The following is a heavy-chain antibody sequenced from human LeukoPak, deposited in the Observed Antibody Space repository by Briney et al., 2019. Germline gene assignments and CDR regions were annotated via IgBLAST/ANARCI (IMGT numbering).Heavy chain of an antibody. CDR3: AKRGNIAVAGTDRYYYYYYYMDV. CDR2: ISGSGGST. CDR1: GFTFSSYA. Sequence: GGSLRLSCAASGFTFSSYAMSWVRQAPGKGLEWVSAISGSGGSTYYADSVKGRFTISRDNSKNTLYLQMNSLRAEDTAVYYCAKRGNIAVAGTDRYYYYYYYMDVWGKGATVTVSS. J-gene: IGHJ6*03. V-gene: IGHV3-23*01. D-gene: IGHD6-19*01.